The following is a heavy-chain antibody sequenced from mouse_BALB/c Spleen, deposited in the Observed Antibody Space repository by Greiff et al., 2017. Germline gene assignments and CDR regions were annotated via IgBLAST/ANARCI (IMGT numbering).Heavy chain of an antibody. V-gene: IGHV5-12-1*01. CDR3: ARQGYRYGFDY. CDR1: GFAFSSYD. CDR2: ISSGGGST. D-gene: IGHD2-14*01. J-gene: IGHJ2*01. Sequence: EVMLVESGGGLVKPGGSLKLSCAASGFAFSSYDMSWVRQTPEKRLEWVAYISSGGGSTYYPDTVKGRFTISRDNAKNTLYLQMSSLKSEDTAMYYCARQGYRYGFDYWGQGTTLTVSS.